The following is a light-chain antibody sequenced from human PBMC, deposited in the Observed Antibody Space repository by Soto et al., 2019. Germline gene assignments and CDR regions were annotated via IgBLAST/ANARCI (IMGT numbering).Light chain of an antibody. CDR1: QDINNY. CDR2: DAF. V-gene: IGKV1-33*01. CDR3: QQYDSLPPT. J-gene: IGKJ4*01. Sequence: DIQMTQSPSSLSASVGDRVTITCQASQDINNYLNWYQQKPGKAPKLLIFDAFKLVTGVPSRFSGGGSGTDFTFTITSLQPEDIATYFCQQYDSLPPTFGGGTRVEI.